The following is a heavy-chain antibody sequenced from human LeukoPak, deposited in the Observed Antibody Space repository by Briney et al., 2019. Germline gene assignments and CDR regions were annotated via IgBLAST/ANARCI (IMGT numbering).Heavy chain of an antibody. J-gene: IGHJ6*02. CDR3: ARGRPSTLGYCSGGSCYSPNYYYYYGMDV. CDR2: IKTSANGIT. CDR1: GGSISSYY. V-gene: IGHV4-4*08. D-gene: IGHD2-15*01. Sequence: SETLSLTCTVSGGSISSYYWSWIRQPPGKRLEWIGYIKTSANGITNYNPSLRSRVTISVDTSKNQFSLKLSSVTAADTAVYYCARGRPSTLGYCSGGSCYSPNYYYYYGMDVWGQGTTVTVSS.